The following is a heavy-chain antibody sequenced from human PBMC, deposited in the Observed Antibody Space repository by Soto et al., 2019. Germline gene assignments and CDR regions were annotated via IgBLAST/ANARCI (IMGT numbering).Heavy chain of an antibody. V-gene: IGHV3-21*01. CDR2: ISSSSSYI. Sequence: PGGSLRLSCAASGFTFSSYSMNWVRQAPGKGLEWVSSISSSSSYIYYADSVKGRFTISRDNAKNSLYLQMNSLRAEDTAVYYCARGVSVGQPLQPYGHYWGQGTLVTASS. J-gene: IGHJ4*02. D-gene: IGHD4-17*01. CDR3: ARGVSVGQPLQPYGHY. CDR1: GFTFSSYS.